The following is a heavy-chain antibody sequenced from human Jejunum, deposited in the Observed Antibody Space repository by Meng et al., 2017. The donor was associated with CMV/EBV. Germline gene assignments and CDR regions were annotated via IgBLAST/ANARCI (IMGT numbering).Heavy chain of an antibody. CDR1: VFAFESSE. J-gene: IGHJ4*02. V-gene: IGHV3-48*03. D-gene: IGHD1-26*01. CDR2: ISGPAKAI. CDR3: ARLQWAAFDF. Sequence: SCAVSVFAFESSEMNWVRQAPGKGLEWVSYISGPAKAIYYADSVRGRFTISRDNAKNSLTLQMSGLRAEDTAVYYCARLQWAAFDFLGQGTLVTSPQ.